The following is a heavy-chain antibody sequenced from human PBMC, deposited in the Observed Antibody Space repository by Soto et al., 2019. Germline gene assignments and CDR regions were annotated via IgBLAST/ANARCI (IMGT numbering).Heavy chain of an antibody. CDR2: IYTSGST. V-gene: IGHV4-4*07. Sequence: SETLSLTCTVSGGSISRYYWSWIRQPAGKGLEWIGRIYTSGSTNYNPSLKSRVTMSVDTSKIQFSLKLSSVTAADTAVYYCARGLSTVDYCYWGMDVWGQGTTVTVSS. J-gene: IGHJ6*02. CDR1: GGSISRYY. CDR3: ARGLSTVDYCYWGMDV. D-gene: IGHD4-17*01.